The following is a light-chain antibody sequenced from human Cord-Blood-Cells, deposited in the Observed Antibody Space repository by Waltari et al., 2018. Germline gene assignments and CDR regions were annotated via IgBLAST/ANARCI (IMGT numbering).Light chain of an antibody. J-gene: IGKJ2*01. V-gene: IGKV4-1*01. CDR2: WAS. CDR1: QSVLYSSNNKNY. Sequence: DIVMTQSPDSLAVSLGERATINCKSSQSVLYSSNNKNYLAWYQQKPGQPPKLLIYWASTRXSXVPXRFSGSGSGTDFTLTISSLQAEDVAVYYCQQYYSTPYTFGQGTKLEIK. CDR3: QQYYSTPYT.